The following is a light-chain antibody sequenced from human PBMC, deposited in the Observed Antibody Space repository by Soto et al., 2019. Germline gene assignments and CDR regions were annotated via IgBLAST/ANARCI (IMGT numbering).Light chain of an antibody. CDR3: SSYAGSNNWV. CDR1: SSDVGDYNY. V-gene: IGLV2-8*01. Sequence: QSALTQPPSASGSPGQSVTISCTGTSSDVGDYNYVSWYQQHPGKAPKLMIYEVSKRPSGVPDRFSGSKSGNTASVTVSGLQAEDEADYYCSSYAGSNNWVFGGGTKLTVL. CDR2: EVS. J-gene: IGLJ3*02.